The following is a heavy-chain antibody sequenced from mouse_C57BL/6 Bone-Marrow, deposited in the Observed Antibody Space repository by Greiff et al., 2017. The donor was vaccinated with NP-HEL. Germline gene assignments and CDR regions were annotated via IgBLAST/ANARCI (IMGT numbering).Heavy chain of an antibody. J-gene: IGHJ2*01. V-gene: IGHV1-59*01. CDR2: IDPSDSYT. D-gene: IGHD1-1*01. Sequence: QVQLQQPGAELVRPGTSVKLSCKASGYTFTSYWMHWVKQRPGQGLEWIGVIDPSDSYTNYNQKFKGKATLTVDTSSSTAYMQLSSLTSEDSAVYYCASRRSEFDYWGQGTTLTVSS. CDR1: GYTFTSYW. CDR3: ASRRSEFDY.